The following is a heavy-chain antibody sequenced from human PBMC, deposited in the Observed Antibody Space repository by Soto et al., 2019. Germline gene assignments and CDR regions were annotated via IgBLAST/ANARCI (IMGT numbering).Heavy chain of an antibody. CDR1: GFTFSTYA. CDR2: ISYDGSNK. Sequence: QVQLVESGGGVVQPGRSLRLSCAASGFTFSTYAMHWVRQAPGKGLEWVAVISYDGSNKYYADSVKGRFTISRDNSMNTLYLQMNSLRAEDTAVYYCARDNSPYSSGWHNRHFDYWGQGTLVTVSS. J-gene: IGHJ4*02. CDR3: ARDNSPYSSGWHNRHFDY. D-gene: IGHD6-19*01. V-gene: IGHV3-30-3*01.